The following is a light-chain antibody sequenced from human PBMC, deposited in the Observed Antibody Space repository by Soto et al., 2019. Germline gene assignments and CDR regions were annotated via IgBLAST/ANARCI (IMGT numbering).Light chain of an antibody. CDR3: QQRSNWRRIT. CDR1: QSVSSY. J-gene: IGKJ5*01. CDR2: DAS. Sequence: EIVLTQSAATLSLSPAERATLTCSASQSVSSYLAWYQQKPGQAPRLLIYDASNRATGIPARFSGSGSGTDFTLTISSLEPEDFAVYYCQQRSNWRRITFGQGTRLEIK. V-gene: IGKV3-11*01.